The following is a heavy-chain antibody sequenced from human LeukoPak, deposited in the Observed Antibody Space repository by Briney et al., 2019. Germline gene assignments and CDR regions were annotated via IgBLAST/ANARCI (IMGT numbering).Heavy chain of an antibody. Sequence: SETLSLTCAIYGGSFSGYYWSWIRQPPGKGLEWIGEINHSASTNYNPSLKSRVTISVDTSKNQFSLKLGSVTAADTAVYYCARHSGDGRAYWYFDLWGRGTLVTVSS. CDR2: INHSAST. CDR1: GGSFSGYY. CDR3: ARHSGDGRAYWYFDL. D-gene: IGHD2-15*01. V-gene: IGHV4-34*01. J-gene: IGHJ2*01.